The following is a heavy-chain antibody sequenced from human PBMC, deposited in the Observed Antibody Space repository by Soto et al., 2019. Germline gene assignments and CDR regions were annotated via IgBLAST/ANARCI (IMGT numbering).Heavy chain of an antibody. CDR1: GFTFSSYG. CDR3: ARPESPTVYDYGDYRQGDGAFDI. Sequence: GGSLRLSCAASGFTFSSYGMHWVRQAPGKGLEWVAVIWYDGSNKYYADSVKGRFTISRDNSKNTLYLQMNSLRAEDTAVYYCARPESPTVYDYGDYRQGDGAFDIWGQGTMVTVSS. J-gene: IGHJ3*02. V-gene: IGHV3-33*01. D-gene: IGHD4-17*01. CDR2: IWYDGSNK.